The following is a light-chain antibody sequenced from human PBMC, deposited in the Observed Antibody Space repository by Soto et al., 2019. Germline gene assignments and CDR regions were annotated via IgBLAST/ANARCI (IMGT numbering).Light chain of an antibody. CDR1: KIDIGVYDF. V-gene: IGLV2-8*01. CDR2: EVV. CDR3: KSYAGSNTYV. Sequence: QSALTQPPSASGSPGQAVTISCTGTKIDIGVYDFVSWYQHHPGKAPPLIIYEVVQRPSGVPDRFCGSKSGNTASLTVSGLQAADEADYFCKSYAGSNTYVFGSGTKVTVL. J-gene: IGLJ1*01.